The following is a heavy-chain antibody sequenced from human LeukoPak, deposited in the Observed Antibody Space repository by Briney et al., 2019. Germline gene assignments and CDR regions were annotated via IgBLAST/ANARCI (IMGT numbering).Heavy chain of an antibody. CDR2: ISNNGGYT. CDR3: AKEPNYYDSSGFV. V-gene: IGHV3-23*01. D-gene: IGHD3-22*01. CDR1: GFTFSSYA. J-gene: IGHJ4*02. Sequence: GGSLRLSCAASGFTFSSYAMSWVRQAPGKGLEWVSAISNNGGYTYYADSVQGRFTISRDNSKSTLCLQMNSLRAEDTAVYYCAKEPNYYDSSGFVWGQGTLVTVSS.